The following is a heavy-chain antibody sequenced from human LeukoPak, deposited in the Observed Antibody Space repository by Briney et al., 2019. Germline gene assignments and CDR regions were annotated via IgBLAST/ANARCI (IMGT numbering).Heavy chain of an antibody. J-gene: IGHJ4*02. Sequence: GGSLRLSCAASGFTFSSYSMNWVRQAPGKGLEWVSPISSSSSYIYYADSVKGRFTISRDNAKNSLYLQMNSLRAEDTAVYYCARGRDYYDSTGFYWGQGNLVTVSS. D-gene: IGHD3-22*01. CDR1: GFTFSSYS. CDR2: ISSSSSYI. V-gene: IGHV3-21*01. CDR3: ARGRDYYDSTGFY.